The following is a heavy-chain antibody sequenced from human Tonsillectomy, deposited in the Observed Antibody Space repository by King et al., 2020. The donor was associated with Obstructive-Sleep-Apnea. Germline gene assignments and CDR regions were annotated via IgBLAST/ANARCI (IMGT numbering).Heavy chain of an antibody. Sequence: QLQESGPGLVKPSQTLSLTCTVSGGSISSVGYYWSCIRQHPGKGLEWIGYIYYSGRTYSNPSLKSRVTISVDTSKNQFSLKLSSVTAADTAVYYCARGAMTLGAFDIWGQGTMVTVSS. V-gene: IGHV4-31*03. CDR3: ARGAMTLGAFDI. J-gene: IGHJ3*02. CDR1: GGSISSVGYY. D-gene: IGHD2-2*01. CDR2: IYYSGRT.